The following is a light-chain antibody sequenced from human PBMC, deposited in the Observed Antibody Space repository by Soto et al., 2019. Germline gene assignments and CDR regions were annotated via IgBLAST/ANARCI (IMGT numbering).Light chain of an antibody. J-gene: IGKJ2*01. Sequence: EIVLTQSPGTLSLSPGERATLSCRASQSVASDYFAWYQQKPGQAPRLLIYGASTRATGIPDRFSGSGSGTDFTLTVSRLEPEDFAVYYCQQYGYSLYTFGQGTKLEI. CDR3: QQYGYSLYT. CDR2: GAS. V-gene: IGKV3-20*01. CDR1: QSVASDY.